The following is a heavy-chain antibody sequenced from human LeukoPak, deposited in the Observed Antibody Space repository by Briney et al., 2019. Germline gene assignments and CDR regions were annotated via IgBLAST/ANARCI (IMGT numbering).Heavy chain of an antibody. V-gene: IGHV3-23*01. Sequence: PGGSLRLSCAASGFTFSRYAMSWVRQAPGKGLEWVSGISGSGGSTYYADSVKGRFTISRDNSKNTLYLQMNSLRAEDAAVYFCAKAPVTSCRGAYCYPFDSWGQGTLVTVSS. J-gene: IGHJ4*02. D-gene: IGHD2-21*01. CDR3: AKAPVTSCRGAYCYPFDS. CDR2: ISGSGGST. CDR1: GFTFSRYA.